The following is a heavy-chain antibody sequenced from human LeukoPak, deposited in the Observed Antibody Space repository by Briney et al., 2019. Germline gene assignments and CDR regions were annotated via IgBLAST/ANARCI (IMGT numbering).Heavy chain of an antibody. J-gene: IGHJ4*02. V-gene: IGHV3-11*06. CDR2: ISSSSSYT. CDR1: GFTFSDYY. Sequence: GGSLRLSCAASGFTFSDYYMSWIRQAPGKGLEWVSYISSSSSYTNYADSVKGRFTISRDNVKNSLYLQMNSLRAEDTAVYYCARDRDGDYEDYFDYWGQGTLVTVSS. CDR3: ARDRDGDYEDYFDY. D-gene: IGHD4-17*01.